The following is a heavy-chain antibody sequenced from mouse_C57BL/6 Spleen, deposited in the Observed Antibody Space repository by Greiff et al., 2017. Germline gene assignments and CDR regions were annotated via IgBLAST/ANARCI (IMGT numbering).Heavy chain of an antibody. J-gene: IGHJ4*01. Sequence: VQLQQSGAELVKPGASVTLSCKASGYTFTSYWMHWVKQRPGQGLEWIGMIHPNSGSTNYNEKFKSKATLTVDKSSSTAYMQLSSLTSEDSAVYYCARYYDYDGYYYAMDYWGQGTSVTVSS. CDR1: GYTFTSYW. CDR3: ARYYDYDGYYYAMDY. CDR2: IHPNSGST. V-gene: IGHV1-64*01. D-gene: IGHD2-4*01.